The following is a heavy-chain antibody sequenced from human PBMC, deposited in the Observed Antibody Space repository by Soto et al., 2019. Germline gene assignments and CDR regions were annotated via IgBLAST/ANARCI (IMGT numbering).Heavy chain of an antibody. CDR3: ARGKYSAFDY. V-gene: IGHV6-1*01. CDR1: GDSISTNNVA. Sequence: QVQLQQSGPGLVKPLQTLSLTCAISGDSISTNNVAWNWIRQSPSGGLEWLGRTGYTSKWYNDYAVSVRSRITINPDTSKNQFSLQLNSVTLDDTAVYYCARGKYSAFDYWGQGTLVTVSS. D-gene: IGHD5-18*01. J-gene: IGHJ4*02. CDR2: TGYTSKWYN.